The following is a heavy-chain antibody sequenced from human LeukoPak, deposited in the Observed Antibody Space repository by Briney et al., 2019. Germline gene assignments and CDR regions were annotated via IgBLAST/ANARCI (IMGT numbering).Heavy chain of an antibody. CDR2: IGGGGGST. J-gene: IGHJ4*02. Sequence: GGSLRLSCAASGFTFSSYAMSWVRQAPGKGLEWVSGIGGGGGSTYYADSVKGRFTISRDNSKNTLYLQMNSLRAEDTAVYYCAKGDPRGSYDYWGQGTLVTVSS. CDR3: AKGDPRGSYDY. D-gene: IGHD1-26*01. V-gene: IGHV3-23*01. CDR1: GFTFSSYA.